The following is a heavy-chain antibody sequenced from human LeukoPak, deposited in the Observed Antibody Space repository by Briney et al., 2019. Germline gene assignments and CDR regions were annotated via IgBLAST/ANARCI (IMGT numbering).Heavy chain of an antibody. Sequence: ASVKVSCKASGYTFTSYGISWVRQAPGQGLEWMGWISAYNGNTNYAQKLQGRVTMTTDTSTSTAYMELRSLRSDDTAVYYCARVPSSAYQGYYFDYWGQGTLVTVSS. J-gene: IGHJ4*02. D-gene: IGHD2-2*01. CDR2: ISAYNGNT. CDR3: ARVPSSAYQGYYFDY. V-gene: IGHV1-18*01. CDR1: GYTFTSYG.